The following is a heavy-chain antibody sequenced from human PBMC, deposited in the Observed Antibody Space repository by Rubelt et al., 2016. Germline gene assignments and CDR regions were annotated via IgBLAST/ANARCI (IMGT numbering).Heavy chain of an antibody. V-gene: IGHV1-18*01. CDR3: ARDRIRIAARQGWYFDL. Sequence: QVQLVQSGAEVKKPGASVKVSCKASGYTFTSYGISWVRQAPGQGLEWMGWISAYNGNTNYAQKLQGRVTMTPDTSTSTAYMERRSLRSDDTAVYYCARDRIRIAARQGWYFDLWGRGTLVTVSS. CDR1: GYTFTSYG. CDR2: ISAYNGNT. J-gene: IGHJ2*01. D-gene: IGHD6-6*01.